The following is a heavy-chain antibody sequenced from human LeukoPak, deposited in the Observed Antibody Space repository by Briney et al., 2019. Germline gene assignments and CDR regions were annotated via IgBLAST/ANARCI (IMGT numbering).Heavy chain of an antibody. CDR2: IKQDGSEK. CDR3: ARDGRNCGGDCYSNNWFDP. V-gene: IGHV3-7*01. Sequence: GGSLRLSCAASGFTFSSYWMSWVRQAPGKGLEWVANIKQDGSEKYYVDSVRGRFTISRDNAKNSLYLQMNSLRAEDTAVYYCARDGRNCGGDCYSNNWFDPWGQGTLVTVSS. D-gene: IGHD2-21*02. CDR1: GFTFSSYW. J-gene: IGHJ5*02.